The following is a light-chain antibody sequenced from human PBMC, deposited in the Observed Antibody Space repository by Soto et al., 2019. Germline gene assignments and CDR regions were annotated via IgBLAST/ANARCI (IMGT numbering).Light chain of an antibody. V-gene: IGKV3-20*01. CDR3: QPYRSSVT. CDR1: QSLDTTF. CDR2: GAS. J-gene: IGKJ1*01. Sequence: SVLTQSPGSRSLSPGERATLSCRARQSLDTTFFSWYQKKPGQAPRLLIYGASKRATSVPDRFSGSGSGTDFTLTISRPEPEDFAVYYCQPYRSSVTFGQGTEVEI.